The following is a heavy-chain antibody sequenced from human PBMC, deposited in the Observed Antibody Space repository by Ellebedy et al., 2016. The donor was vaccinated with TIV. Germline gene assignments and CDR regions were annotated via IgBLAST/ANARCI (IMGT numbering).Heavy chain of an antibody. V-gene: IGHV3-11*06. J-gene: IGHJ4*02. CDR3: ARRGSSFNGFDH. D-gene: IGHD2-8*01. CDR2: SSSTGTYT. CDR1: GFSFSDYY. Sequence: PGGSLRLSCAASGFSFSDYYMNRIRQAPGKGLEWVSYSSSTGTYTNYADSVKGRFTITRDNAKNSLNLQMNSLRAEDTAVYYCARRGSSFNGFDHWGQGTLVTVSS.